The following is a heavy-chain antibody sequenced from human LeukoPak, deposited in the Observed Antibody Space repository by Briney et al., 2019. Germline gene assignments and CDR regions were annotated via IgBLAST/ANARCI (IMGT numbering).Heavy chain of an antibody. V-gene: IGHV3-48*03. CDR3: ARDPRRGFSPDAFDI. D-gene: IGHD3-10*01. CDR2: ISSISGSTK. CDR1: GFGFTNYD. J-gene: IGHJ3*02. Sequence: GGSLRLSCAASGFGFTNYDMNWVRQAPGKGLEWVSYISSISGSTKHYADSVKGRFTISRDNAKNSLFLQMNNLRAEDTAVYYCARDPRRGFSPDAFDIWGQGTMVTISS.